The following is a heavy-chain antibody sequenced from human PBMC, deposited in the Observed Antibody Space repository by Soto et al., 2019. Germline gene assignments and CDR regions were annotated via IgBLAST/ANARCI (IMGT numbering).Heavy chain of an antibody. CDR1: GYSFTSYW. CDR3: ARLPTLYSGSYFDY. V-gene: IGHV5-51*01. Sequence: PGESLKISCQGSGYSFTSYWIGWVRQMPGKGLEWMGIIYPGDSDTRYSPSLQGQVTISADKSISTAFLQWSSLKASDTAMYYCARLPTLYSGSYFDYWGQGALVTVSS. D-gene: IGHD1-26*01. J-gene: IGHJ4*02. CDR2: IYPGDSDT.